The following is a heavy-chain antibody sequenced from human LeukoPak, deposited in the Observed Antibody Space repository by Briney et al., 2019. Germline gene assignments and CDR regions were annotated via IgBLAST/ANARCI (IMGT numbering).Heavy chain of an antibody. CDR2: MNPNSGNT. Sequence: ASVKVSCKASGYTFTSYDINWVRQATVQGLEWMGWMNPNSGNTGYAQKFQGRVTMTKNTPISTAYMERSGQRSEDTAVYYCATARTSSTSCYALDYWGQGTLVTVSS. V-gene: IGHV1-8*01. D-gene: IGHD2-2*01. J-gene: IGHJ4*02. CDR3: ATARTSSTSCYALDY. CDR1: GYTFTSYD.